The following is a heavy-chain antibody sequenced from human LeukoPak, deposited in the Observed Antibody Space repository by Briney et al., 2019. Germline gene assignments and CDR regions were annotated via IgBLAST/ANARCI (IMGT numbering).Heavy chain of an antibody. D-gene: IGHD5-18*01. V-gene: IGHV3-30*01. CDR3: ASEDVDTGDF. CDR1: GFTFTNAG. CDR2: ISHDGTNK. Sequence: GGSLRLSCAASGFTFTNAGIHWVRLAAGKGLEWVSFISHDGTNKYYSDSVDGRFTVSRLNSQNTVFLQVTDLRPDDTATYYCASEDVDTGDFWGQGTLVTVSS. J-gene: IGHJ4*02.